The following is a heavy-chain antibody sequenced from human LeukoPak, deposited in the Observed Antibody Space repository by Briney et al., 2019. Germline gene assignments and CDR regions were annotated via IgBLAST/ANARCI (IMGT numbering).Heavy chain of an antibody. CDR3: AREAWDSSGSTFDY. Sequence: SETLSLTCTVSGGSISSYYGSWIRQPPGKGLEWMGYIYYSGSTNYNPSLKSRVTISVATSKNQFSLKLRSVTAADTAVYYCAREAWDSSGSTFDYWGQGTLVTVSS. CDR2: IYYSGST. J-gene: IGHJ4*02. D-gene: IGHD6-19*01. CDR1: GGSISSYY. V-gene: IGHV4-59*01.